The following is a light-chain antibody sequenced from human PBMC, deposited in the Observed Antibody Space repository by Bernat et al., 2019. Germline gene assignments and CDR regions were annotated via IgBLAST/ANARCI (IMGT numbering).Light chain of an antibody. CDR3: VLYMGDGIWV. Sequence: QTVVTQEPSFSVSPGGTVTLTCGLRSGAVSKNYYPSWYQQTPGQAPRTLIYSTEARSSGVPDRFSGSILGNKAALTITGAQADDESDCYCVLYMGDGIWVFGGGTKLTVL. CDR2: STE. CDR1: SGAVSKNYY. V-gene: IGLV8-61*01. J-gene: IGLJ3*02.